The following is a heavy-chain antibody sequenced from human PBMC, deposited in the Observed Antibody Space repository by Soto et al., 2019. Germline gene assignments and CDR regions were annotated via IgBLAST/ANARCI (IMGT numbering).Heavy chain of an antibody. CDR3: ARVPGP. Sequence: QLQLQESGSGRVKPSQTLSLTCAVSGGSISSGGYSWSWIRQPPGKGLEWIGYIYHSGSTCYNPSLRSRVPISVDRSKNQFTLKPSSVTAAATAVYYCARVPGPWGQGTLVTVSS. CDR2: IYHSGST. V-gene: IGHV4-30-2*01. CDR1: GGSISSGGYS. J-gene: IGHJ5*02.